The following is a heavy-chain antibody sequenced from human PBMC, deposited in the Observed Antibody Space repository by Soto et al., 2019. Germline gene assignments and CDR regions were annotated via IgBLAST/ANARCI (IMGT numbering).Heavy chain of an antibody. Sequence: QVQLVESGGGVVQPGRSLRLSCAASGFTFSNYGMHWVRQAPGKGLEWVAVISYHGSDKYYADSVKGRFTISRDNSNNTLYLQMDRLRAEETAVYYCAKDHLTTTVTTVGYWGQGTLVTVSS. CDR1: GFTFSNYG. CDR2: ISYHGSDK. V-gene: IGHV3-30*18. D-gene: IGHD4-17*01. J-gene: IGHJ4*02. CDR3: AKDHLTTTVTTVGY.